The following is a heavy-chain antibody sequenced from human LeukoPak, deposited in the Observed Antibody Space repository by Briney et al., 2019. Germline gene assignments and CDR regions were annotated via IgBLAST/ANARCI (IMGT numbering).Heavy chain of an antibody. CDR2: INPNSGGT. V-gene: IGHV1-2*02. Sequence: GASVKVSCKASGYTFTGYYMHWVRQAPGQGLEWMGWINPNSGGTNYAQKFQGRVTMTRDTSISTAYMELSRLRSEDTAVYYCARAQPRRKYSGYDYWGQGTLVTVSS. CDR1: GYTFTGYY. D-gene: IGHD5-12*01. CDR3: ARAQPRRKYSGYDY. J-gene: IGHJ4*02.